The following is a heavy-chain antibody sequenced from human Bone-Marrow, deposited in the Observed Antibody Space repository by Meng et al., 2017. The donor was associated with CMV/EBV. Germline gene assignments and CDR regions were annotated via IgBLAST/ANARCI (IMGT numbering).Heavy chain of an antibody. CDR2: IYYNGGT. CDR3: ASLDDYGTFDY. J-gene: IGHJ4*02. V-gene: IGHV4-59*01. Sequence: SETLSLTCAVYGGSFSGYYWSWIRQPPGKGLEWIGYIYYNGGTNYNPSLKSRVTISVDTSKNQFSLKLNSVTAADTAVYYCASLDDYGTFDYWGQGTLVTVSS. CDR1: GGSFSGYY. D-gene: IGHD4-17*01.